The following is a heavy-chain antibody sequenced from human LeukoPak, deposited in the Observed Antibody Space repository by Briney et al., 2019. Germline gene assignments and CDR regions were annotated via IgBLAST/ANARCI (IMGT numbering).Heavy chain of an antibody. D-gene: IGHD2-2*02. CDR2: INTDTGDT. J-gene: IGHJ5*02. CDR1: GYSFTSYA. CDR3: ARGGDVPAAIRYNWFDP. Sequence: GASVKVSCKASGYSFTSYAMHWVRQAPGQRLEWMGWINTDTGDTKYSQKFQGRVTITRDTSASTAYMELSSLRSEDTAVYYCARGGDVPAAIRYNWFDPWGQGTLVTVSS. V-gene: IGHV1-3*04.